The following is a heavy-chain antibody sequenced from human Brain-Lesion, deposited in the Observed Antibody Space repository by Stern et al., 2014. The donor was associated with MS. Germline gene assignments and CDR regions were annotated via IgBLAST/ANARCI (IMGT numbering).Heavy chain of an antibody. CDR3: AGEEDIRYCSGGSCTGNWFDP. CDR2: IYYSGHT. J-gene: IGHJ5*02. D-gene: IGHD2-15*01. V-gene: IGHV4-39*01. Sequence: QVQLQESGPGLVKPSETLSLTCTVAGGSVSSTSYAWAWIRQPPGKGLEWIGTIYYSGHTYYSPPLKGRLTISLDPPKNLFSLQLGFVTAADTAVYYCAGEEDIRYCSGGSCTGNWFDPWGQGTLVTVSS. CDR1: GGSVSSTSYA.